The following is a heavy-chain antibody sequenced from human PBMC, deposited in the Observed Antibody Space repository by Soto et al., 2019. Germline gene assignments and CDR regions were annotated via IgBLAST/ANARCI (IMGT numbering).Heavy chain of an antibody. CDR3: ASGDSSGTIDY. CDR2: INHSGST. V-gene: IGHV4-34*01. D-gene: IGHD6-19*01. CDR1: GGSISSYY. Sequence: PSETLSLTCTVSGGSISSYYWSWIRQPPGKGLEWIGEINHSGSTNYNPSLKSRVTISVDTSKNQFSLKLSSVTAADTAVYYCASGDSSGTIDYWGQGTLVTVSS. J-gene: IGHJ4*02.